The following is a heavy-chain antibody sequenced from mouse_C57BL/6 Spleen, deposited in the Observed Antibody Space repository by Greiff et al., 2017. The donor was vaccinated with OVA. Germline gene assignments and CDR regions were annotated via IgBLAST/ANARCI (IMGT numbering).Heavy chain of an antibody. Sequence: EVQRVESEGGLVQPGSSMKLSCTASGFTFSDYYMAWVRQVPEKGLEWVANINYDGSSTYYLDSLKSRFIISRDNAKNILYLQMSSLKSEDTATYYCARAGSPYYYGSSYYWYFDVWGTGTTVTVSS. CDR1: GFTFSDYY. D-gene: IGHD1-1*01. CDR2: INYDGSST. J-gene: IGHJ1*03. V-gene: IGHV5-16*01. CDR3: ARAGSPYYYGSSYYWYFDV.